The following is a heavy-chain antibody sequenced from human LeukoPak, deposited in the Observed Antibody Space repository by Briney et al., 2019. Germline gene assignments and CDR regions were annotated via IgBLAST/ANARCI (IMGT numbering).Heavy chain of an antibody. Sequence: GGSLRLSCAASGYTFSSYAMSWVRQAPGKGLEWVSAISGSGGSTYYADSVKGRFTISRDNSKSTLYLQMNSLRAEDTAVYYCAKSALMCDLSTSFDYWGQGTLVTVSS. CDR2: ISGSGGST. D-gene: IGHD3-16*01. CDR1: GYTFSSYA. V-gene: IGHV3-23*01. J-gene: IGHJ4*02. CDR3: AKSALMCDLSTSFDY.